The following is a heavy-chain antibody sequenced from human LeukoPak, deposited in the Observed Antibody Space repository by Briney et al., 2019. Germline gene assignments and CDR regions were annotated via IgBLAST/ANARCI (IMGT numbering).Heavy chain of an antibody. CDR3: ARHIISSSWYFDL. CDR2: IYYIVST. D-gene: IGHD6-13*01. Sequence: SETLSLTCTVSGGSNSSYYWSWIRQPPGKGLEWIGYIYYIVSTNYNPSLKSRVTISVDTSKNQFSLKLRSVTAADTAVYYCARHIISSSWYFDLWGRGTLVTVSP. J-gene: IGHJ2*01. V-gene: IGHV4-59*08. CDR1: GGSNSSYY.